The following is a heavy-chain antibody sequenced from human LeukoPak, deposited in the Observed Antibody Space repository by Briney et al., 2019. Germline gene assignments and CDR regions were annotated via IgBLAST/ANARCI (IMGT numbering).Heavy chain of an antibody. D-gene: IGHD3-10*01. CDR1: GFTFSSYS. V-gene: IGHV3-21*01. J-gene: IGHJ4*02. Sequence: PGGSLRLSCTASGFTFSSYSLNWVRQAPGKGLEWVSSVSTGSNYIYYADSVKGRFTISRDNDKNSLYLQMNSLRAEDTAVYYCAREGDYGSGDPPFDYWGQGTLVTVSS. CDR2: VSTGSNYI. CDR3: AREGDYGSGDPPFDY.